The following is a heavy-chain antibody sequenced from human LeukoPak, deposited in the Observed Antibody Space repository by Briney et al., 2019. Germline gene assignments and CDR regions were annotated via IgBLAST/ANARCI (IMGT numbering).Heavy chain of an antibody. V-gene: IGHV4-39*01. CDR1: GGSISTSTYY. Sequence: SETLSLTCTVSGGSISTSTYYWGWIRQPPGKGLEWLGSIYYSGTLYHNPSLKSRVTMSVDTSRNQFSLRLTSVTAADTAVYYCARLLYDRSGYYYFDFWGQGTLVTVSS. CDR3: ARLLYDRSGYYYFDF. J-gene: IGHJ4*02. CDR2: IYYSGTL. D-gene: IGHD3-22*01.